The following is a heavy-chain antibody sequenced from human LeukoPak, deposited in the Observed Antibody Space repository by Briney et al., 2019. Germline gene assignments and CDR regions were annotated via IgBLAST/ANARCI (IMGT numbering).Heavy chain of an antibody. Sequence: GASVKVSCKASGYRCTGNYMHWVRQATGQWLEWMGRINPNNGGTNYAQKFQGRVTMTRDTSISTAYMELSSLRSDDTAVYYCARDGDFWRGYYCDYWGQGTQVTVSS. D-gene: IGHD3-3*01. CDR2: INPNNGGT. CDR1: GYRCTGNY. J-gene: IGHJ4*02. V-gene: IGHV1-2*06. CDR3: ARDGDFWRGYYCDY.